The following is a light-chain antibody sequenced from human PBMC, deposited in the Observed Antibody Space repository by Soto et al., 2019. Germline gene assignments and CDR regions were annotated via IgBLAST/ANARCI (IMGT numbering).Light chain of an antibody. CDR3: QQLFDSPIT. Sequence: DIQMTQSPSTLSTFVGDRVAITCRAGQVISTSLAWYQVKPGKAPKLLIYAASTLESGVPSRFSATVSGTEFSLTITSLQPEDFATYYCQQLFDSPITFGQGTRLEIK. J-gene: IGKJ5*01. V-gene: IGKV1-9*01. CDR2: AAS. CDR1: QVISTS.